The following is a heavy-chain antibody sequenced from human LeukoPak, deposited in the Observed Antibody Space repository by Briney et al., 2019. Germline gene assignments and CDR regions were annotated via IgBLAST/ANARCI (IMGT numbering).Heavy chain of an antibody. CDR2: IYSGGST. V-gene: IGHV3-66*01. CDR3: VATVTTTPFDN. D-gene: IGHD4-17*01. Sequence: TGGSLRLSCAASGFTVSSNYMNWVRQAPGKGLEWVSVIYSGGSTYYADSVKGRFTISRDNSKNTLYLQMNSLRAEDTAVYYCVATVTTTPFDNWGQGTLVSVSS. CDR1: GFTVSSNY. J-gene: IGHJ4*02.